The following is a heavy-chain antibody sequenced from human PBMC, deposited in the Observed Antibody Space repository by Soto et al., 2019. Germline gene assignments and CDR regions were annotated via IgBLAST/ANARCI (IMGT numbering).Heavy chain of an antibody. CDR2: IIPIFGTA. CDR3: ARGGRDGGYVYYFGY. CDR1: GGTFSSYS. Sequence: GASVKVSCKASGGTFSSYSISWVRQAPVQGLEWMGGIIPIFGTANYAQKFQGRVTITADKSTSTAYMELSSLRSEDTAVYYCARGGRDGGYVYYFGYWGQGTLVTVSS. J-gene: IGHJ4*02. V-gene: IGHV1-69*06. D-gene: IGHD5-12*01.